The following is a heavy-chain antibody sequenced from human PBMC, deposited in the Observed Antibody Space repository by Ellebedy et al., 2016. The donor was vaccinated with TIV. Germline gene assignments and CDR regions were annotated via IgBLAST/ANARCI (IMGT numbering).Heavy chain of an antibody. J-gene: IGHJ4*02. D-gene: IGHD3-22*01. CDR2: IWSDGSTK. V-gene: IGHV3-30*02. CDR1: GFTFSSYG. CDR3: AKGDYFDASGYSLGRIDS. Sequence: GGSLRLSCAGSGFTFSSYGMHWVRQAPGKGLEWVAIIWSDGSTKYYADSVKGRFTIPRDNSKNTLYLEMNSLGAEDTAVYYCAKGDYFDASGYSLGRIDSWGQGTLVTVSS.